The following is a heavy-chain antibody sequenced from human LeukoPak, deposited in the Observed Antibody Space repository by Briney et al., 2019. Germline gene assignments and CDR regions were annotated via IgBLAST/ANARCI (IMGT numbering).Heavy chain of an antibody. Sequence: GGSLRLSCAASGFTFSSYAISWARQAPGKGPEWGSAISGSGGSTYYADSVKGRFTISRDNSKHTLYLQMNSLRAEDTAVYYCAKVPPEYYYDSSGYSDYWGQGTLVTVSS. D-gene: IGHD3-22*01. V-gene: IGHV3-23*01. CDR2: ISGSGGST. J-gene: IGHJ4*02. CDR3: AKVPPEYYYDSSGYSDY. CDR1: GFTFSSYA.